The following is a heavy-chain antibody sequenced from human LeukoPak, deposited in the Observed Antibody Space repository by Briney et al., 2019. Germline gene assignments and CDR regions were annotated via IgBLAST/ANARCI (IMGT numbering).Heavy chain of an antibody. CDR2: IYYSGST. D-gene: IGHD4-17*01. CDR1: DGSIISYY. V-gene: IGHV4-59*01. Sequence: SETLSLTCTVSDGSIISYYWSWIRQPPGKGLEWIAYIYYSGSTNYNPSLKSRVTLSVDTSKNQFSLKLSSVTAADTAVYYCARSPGYGDFHFDYWGQGTLVTVSS. CDR3: ARSPGYGDFHFDY. J-gene: IGHJ4*02.